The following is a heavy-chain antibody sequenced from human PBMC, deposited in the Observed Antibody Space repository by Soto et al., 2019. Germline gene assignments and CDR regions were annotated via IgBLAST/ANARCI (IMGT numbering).Heavy chain of an antibody. CDR3: AGFFGYKYGRVDP. J-gene: IGHJ5*02. CDR2: INHSGST. D-gene: IGHD5-18*01. V-gene: IGHV4-34*01. Sequence: SETLSLTCAVYGVSFSDYYWSWVRQPPGKGLEWIGEINHSGSTNYSASLQSRATISVDTSKNQFSLKLRSVTAADTSMYYCAGFFGYKYGRVDPWGQGSQVTVSS. CDR1: GVSFSDYY.